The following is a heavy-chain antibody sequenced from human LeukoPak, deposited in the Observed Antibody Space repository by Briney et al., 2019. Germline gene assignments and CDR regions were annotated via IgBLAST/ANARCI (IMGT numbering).Heavy chain of an antibody. J-gene: IGHJ4*02. CDR1: GFTFSSYA. CDR3: AKDGVVVPAASPFDY. Sequence: GGSLRLSCAASGFTFSSYAMSWVRQPPGKGLKWVSAISGSGGSTYYADSVKGRFTISRENSKNTLYLQMNSLRAEDTAVYYCAKDGVVVPAASPFDYWGQGTLVTVSS. D-gene: IGHD2-2*01. CDR2: ISGSGGST. V-gene: IGHV3-23*01.